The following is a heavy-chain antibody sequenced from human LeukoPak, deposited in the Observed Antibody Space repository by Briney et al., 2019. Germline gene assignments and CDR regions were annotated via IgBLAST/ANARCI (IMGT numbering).Heavy chain of an antibody. D-gene: IGHD6-25*01. CDR1: GGSVSSTNW. V-gene: IGHV4-4*02. J-gene: IGHJ4*02. Sequence: PSETLSLTCGVSGGSVSSTNWWTGIRQPPGKGLEWIGEVHLDGRTNFNPSLKSRLTMSVDLSENHVSLKLTSVTAADTAVYYCAREGGFHRPLDYSGQGTLVTVSS. CDR2: VHLDGRT. CDR3: AREGGFHRPLDY.